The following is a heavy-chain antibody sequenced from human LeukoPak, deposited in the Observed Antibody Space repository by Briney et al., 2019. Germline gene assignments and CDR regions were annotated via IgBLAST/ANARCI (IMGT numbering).Heavy chain of an antibody. CDR3: ARAPPHFYDFWSGPYYYYGMDV. D-gene: IGHD3-3*01. V-gene: IGHV4-34*01. CDR1: GGSFSGYY. J-gene: IGHJ6*02. Sequence: SETLSLTCAVYGGSFSGYYWSWIRQPPGKGLEWIGEINHSGSTNYNPSLKSRVTISVDTSKNQFSLKLSSVTAADMAVYYCARAPPHFYDFWSGPYYYYGMDVWGQGTTVTVSS. CDR2: INHSGST.